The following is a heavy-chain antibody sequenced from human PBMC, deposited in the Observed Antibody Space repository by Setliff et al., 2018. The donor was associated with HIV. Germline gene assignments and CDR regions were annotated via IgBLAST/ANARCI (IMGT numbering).Heavy chain of an antibody. CDR2: SNPNSGDT. V-gene: IGHV1-2*02. D-gene: IGHD5-12*01. Sequence: ASVKVSCKASGYTFTDYYMHWVQQAPGQGLEWMGWSNPNSGDTKYAQNFQGRVTMTRDTSVSTAYMELSRLTSDDTAVYYCARGKTWLRFLDYWGQGTLVTVSS. CDR1: GYTFTDYY. CDR3: ARGKTWLRFLDY. J-gene: IGHJ4*02.